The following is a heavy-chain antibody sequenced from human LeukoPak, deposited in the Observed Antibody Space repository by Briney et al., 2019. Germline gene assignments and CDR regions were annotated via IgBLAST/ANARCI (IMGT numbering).Heavy chain of an antibody. V-gene: IGHV4-39*07. D-gene: IGHD4/OR15-4a*01. Sequence: QASETLSLTCTVSGGSISSSSYYWGWIRQPPGKGLEWIGSIYYSGSTYYNPSLKSRVTISVDTSKNQCSLKLSSVTAADTAVYYCARRAGAYSHPYDYWGQGTLVTVSS. CDR2: IYYSGST. CDR3: ARRAGAYSHPYDY. CDR1: GGSISSSSYY. J-gene: IGHJ4*02.